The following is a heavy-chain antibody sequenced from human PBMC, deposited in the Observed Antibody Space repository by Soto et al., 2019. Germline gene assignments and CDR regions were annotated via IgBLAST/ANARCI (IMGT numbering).Heavy chain of an antibody. CDR3: SKTTCPMVEAGGYYYAMDV. CDR2: INPNSGGT. V-gene: IGHV1-2*04. Sequence: QVQLVQSGAEVQKPGASVKVSCKASGYTFTGYYMHWVRQAPGQGLEWMGWINPNSGGTNYAQKFQGWVTMTRDAYITTAYMELGRLRSDDTAVYYCSKTTCPMVEAGGYYYAMDVWGQGTTVTVSS. D-gene: IGHD3-10*01. J-gene: IGHJ6*02. CDR1: GYTFTGYY.